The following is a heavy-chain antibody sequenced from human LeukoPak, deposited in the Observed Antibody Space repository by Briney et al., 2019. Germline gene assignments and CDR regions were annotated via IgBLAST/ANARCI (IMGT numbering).Heavy chain of an antibody. J-gene: IGHJ4*02. CDR2: ISGSGGST. V-gene: IGHV3-23*01. D-gene: IGHD3-22*01. CDR1: GFTFSSYV. Sequence: GGSLRLSCAASGFTFSSYVMSWVRQAPGKGLEWVSAISGSGGSTYYADSVKGRLTISRDNSKNTLYLQMNSLGAEDTAVYYCAKARHDSSGYYSFFNYWGQGTLVTVSS. CDR3: AKARHDSSGYYSFFNY.